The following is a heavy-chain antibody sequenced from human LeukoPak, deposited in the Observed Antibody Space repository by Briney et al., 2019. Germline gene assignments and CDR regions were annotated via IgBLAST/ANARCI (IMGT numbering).Heavy chain of an antibody. CDR3: AKDLGDYGSNSDLNY. CDR2: ITNDGSST. D-gene: IGHD4-23*01. V-gene: IGHV3-74*01. CDR1: GLTFSSHW. J-gene: IGHJ4*02. Sequence: GGSLRLSCAASGLTFSSHWMHWVRQAPGKGLVWVSRITNDGSSTTYADSVKGRFTISRDNSKNTLYLQMNSLRVEDTAVYYCAKDLGDYGSNSDLNYWGQGTLVTVSS.